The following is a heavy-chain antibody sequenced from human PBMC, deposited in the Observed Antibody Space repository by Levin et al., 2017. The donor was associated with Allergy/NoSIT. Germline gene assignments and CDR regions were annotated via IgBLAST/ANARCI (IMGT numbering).Heavy chain of an antibody. CDR1: GFTFSSYA. CDR3: VRDQLLFYTSSWYQFDY. Sequence: PGESLKISCATSGFTFSSYAMNWVRQAPGKGLEWVSYISTSGDTIYYADSVKGRFTISRDNATNSLYLQMNDLRADDTAVYYCVRDQLLFYTSSWYQFDYWGQGTLVTVSS. CDR2: ISTSGDTI. J-gene: IGHJ4*02. D-gene: IGHD6-13*01. V-gene: IGHV3-48*01.